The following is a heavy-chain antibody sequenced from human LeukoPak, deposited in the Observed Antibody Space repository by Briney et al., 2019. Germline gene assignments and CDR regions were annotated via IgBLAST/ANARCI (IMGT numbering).Heavy chain of an antibody. CDR2: IWYDGSNK. Sequence: GGSLRLSCAASGFTFRTYWMSWVRQAPGKGLEWVAVIWYDGSNKYYADSVKGRFTISRDNSKNTLYLQMNSLRAEDTAVYYCARDSDTAMPVGAFDIWGQGTMVTVSS. CDR1: GFTFRTYW. V-gene: IGHV3-33*08. CDR3: ARDSDTAMPVGAFDI. J-gene: IGHJ3*02. D-gene: IGHD5-18*01.